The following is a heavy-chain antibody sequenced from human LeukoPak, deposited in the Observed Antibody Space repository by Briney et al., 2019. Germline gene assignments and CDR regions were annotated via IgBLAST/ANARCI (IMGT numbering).Heavy chain of an antibody. CDR1: GYTLTELS. Sequence: ASVKVSCKVSGYTLTELSMHWVRQAPGQGLEWMGIINPSGGSTSYAQKFQGRVTMTRDTSTSTVYMELSSLRSEDTAVYYCARPGARYCSSTSCYNGFDYWGQGTLVTVSS. CDR3: ARPGARYCSSTSCYNGFDY. CDR2: INPSGGST. J-gene: IGHJ4*02. D-gene: IGHD2-2*02. V-gene: IGHV1-46*01.